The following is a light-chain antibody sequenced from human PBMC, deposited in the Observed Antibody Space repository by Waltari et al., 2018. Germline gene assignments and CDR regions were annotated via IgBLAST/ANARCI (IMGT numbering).Light chain of an antibody. CDR3: QTGGHGTWV. CDR1: SGHSNNI. V-gene: IGLV4-69*01. CDR2: VNIDGSH. J-gene: IGLJ3*02. Sequence: QLVLTQSPSASASLGASIKLTCTLSSGHSNNIIAWLRQQQPERDPRYLMKVNIDGSHSRGDGIPDRFSGSSSGAERYLTISSLQSEDEADYYCQTGGHGTWVFGGGTKLTVL.